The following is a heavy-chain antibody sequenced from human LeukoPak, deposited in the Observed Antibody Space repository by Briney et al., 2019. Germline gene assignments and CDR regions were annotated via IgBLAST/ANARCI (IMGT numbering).Heavy chain of an antibody. V-gene: IGHV1-69*05. CDR3: AREMATRLHAFDI. CDR2: IIPIFGTA. J-gene: IGHJ3*02. CDR1: GGTFSSYA. Sequence: SVKVSCKASGGTFSSYAISWVRQAPGQGLEWMGRIIPIFGTANYAQKFQGRVTITTDESTSTAYMELSSLRSEDTAVYYCAREMATRLHAFDIWGQGTMVTVSS. D-gene: IGHD5-24*01.